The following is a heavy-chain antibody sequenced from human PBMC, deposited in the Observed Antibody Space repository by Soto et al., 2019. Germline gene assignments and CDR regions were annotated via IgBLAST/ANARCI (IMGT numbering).Heavy chain of an antibody. D-gene: IGHD1-26*01. CDR2: IDDSGST. CDR1: GGSINTYY. V-gene: IGHV4-4*08. Sequence: SETLSLTCTVSGGSINTYYWSWIRQFSGKGLEWVGYIDDSGSTIYNPSIKSRLTISVDTSNNQFSLKVQSVTAADTSVYFCARFSGSYNDRYFDYWGQGALVTVSS. J-gene: IGHJ4*02. CDR3: ARFSGSYNDRYFDY.